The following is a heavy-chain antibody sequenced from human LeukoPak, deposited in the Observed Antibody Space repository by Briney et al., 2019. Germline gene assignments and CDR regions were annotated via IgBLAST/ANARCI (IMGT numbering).Heavy chain of an antibody. CDR2: INWNGGST. Sequence: GGSLRLSCAASGSTFDDYGMSWVRQAPGKGLEWVSGINWNGGSTGYADSVKGRFTISRDNAKNSLYLQMNSLRAEDTALYYCARVYSSGWLGYFDYWGQGTLVTVSS. CDR3: ARVYSSGWLGYFDY. V-gene: IGHV3-20*04. D-gene: IGHD6-19*01. CDR1: GSTFDDYG. J-gene: IGHJ4*02.